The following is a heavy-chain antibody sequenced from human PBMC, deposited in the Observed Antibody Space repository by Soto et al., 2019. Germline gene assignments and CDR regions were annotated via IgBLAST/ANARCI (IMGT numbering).Heavy chain of an antibody. D-gene: IGHD3-3*01. Sequence: GASVKVSCKASGYTFTSYGISWVRQAPGQGLEWMGWISAYNGNTNYAQKLQGRVTMTTDTSTSTAYMELRSLRSDDTAVYYCARGTTRVRFLAWFSDYYYYMDVWGKETTVTVSS. V-gene: IGHV1-18*01. J-gene: IGHJ6*03. CDR3: ARGTTRVRFLAWFSDYYYYMDV. CDR2: ISAYNGNT. CDR1: GYTFTSYG.